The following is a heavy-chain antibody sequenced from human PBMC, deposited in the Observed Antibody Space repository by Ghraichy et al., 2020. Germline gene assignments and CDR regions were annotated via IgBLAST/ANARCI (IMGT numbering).Heavy chain of an antibody. CDR3: AIKSPEGSGGS. Sequence: LSLTCAASGFTFSNYAMSWVRQAPGKGLQWVSGISGGGGSTYYADSVKGRFTISRDNSKNTLYLQMNSLRAEDTAVYYCAIKSPEGSGGSWGQGTLVTVSS. CDR1: GFTFSNYA. J-gene: IGHJ4*02. CDR2: ISGGGGST. V-gene: IGHV3-23*01. D-gene: IGHD2-15*01.